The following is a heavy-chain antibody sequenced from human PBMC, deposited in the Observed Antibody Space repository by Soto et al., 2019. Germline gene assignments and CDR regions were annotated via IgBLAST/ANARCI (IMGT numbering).Heavy chain of an antibody. CDR3: ARVTPHDYGDYTLYYYYGMDV. D-gene: IGHD4-17*01. J-gene: IGHJ6*02. Sequence: ASVKVSCKASGYTFTSYYMHWVRQAPGQGLERIGIINPSGGSTSYAQKFQGRVTMTRDTSTSTVYMELSSLRSEDTAVYYCARVTPHDYGDYTLYYYYGMDVWGQGTTVTVSS. CDR1: GYTFTSYY. V-gene: IGHV1-46*01. CDR2: INPSGGST.